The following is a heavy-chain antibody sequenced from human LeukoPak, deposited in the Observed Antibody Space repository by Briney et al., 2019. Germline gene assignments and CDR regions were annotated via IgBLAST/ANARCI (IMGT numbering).Heavy chain of an antibody. CDR2: INPNSGGT. J-gene: IGHJ5*02. Sequence: ASVKVSCKASGYTFTAYYMHWVRQAPGQGLEWVGWINPNSGGTNYAQKFQGRVTMTRDTSISTAYMELSRLRSDDTAVYYCARERVDIVVVPAPNWFDPWGQGTLVTVSS. D-gene: IGHD2-2*01. V-gene: IGHV1-2*02. CDR1: GYTFTAYY. CDR3: ARERVDIVVVPAPNWFDP.